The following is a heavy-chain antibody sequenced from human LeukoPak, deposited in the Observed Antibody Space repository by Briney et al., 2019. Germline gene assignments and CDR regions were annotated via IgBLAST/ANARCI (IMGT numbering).Heavy chain of an antibody. Sequence: GGSLRLSCAASGFTFSSYAMHWVRQAPGKGLEWVAVISYDGSNKYYADSVKGRFTISRDNSKNTLYLQMNSLRAEDTAVYYCARWREYSGYDYAFDIWGQGTMVTVSS. CDR2: ISYDGSNK. J-gene: IGHJ3*02. D-gene: IGHD5-12*01. V-gene: IGHV3-30-3*01. CDR3: ARWREYSGYDYAFDI. CDR1: GFTFSSYA.